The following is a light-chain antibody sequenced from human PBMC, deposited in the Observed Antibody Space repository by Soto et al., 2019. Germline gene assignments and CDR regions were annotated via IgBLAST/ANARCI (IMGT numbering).Light chain of an antibody. CDR1: QSVSSSY. J-gene: IGKJ5*01. V-gene: IGKV3-20*01. CDR3: QQYGSSLIT. Sequence: VLTQAPGTLSLSPGERATLSCRASQSVSSSYLAWYQQKPGQAPRLLIYGASSRATGIPDRFSGSGSGTDFTLTISRLEPEDFAVYYCQQYGSSLITFGQGTRLEIK. CDR2: GAS.